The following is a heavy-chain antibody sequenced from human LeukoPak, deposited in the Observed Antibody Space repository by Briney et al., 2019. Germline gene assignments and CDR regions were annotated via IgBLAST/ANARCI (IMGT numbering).Heavy chain of an antibody. V-gene: IGHV4-59*01. J-gene: IGHJ4*02. CDR2: IYYSRST. CDR3: ARRGYCSGVSCYSFDY. D-gene: IGHD2-15*01. CDR1: GGSISSYY. Sequence: PSETLSLTCTVSGGSISSYYWSWIRQPPGKGLEWIGYIYYSRSTNYNPSLKSRVTISVDTSKNQFSLKLSSVTAADTAVYYCARRGYCSGVSCYSFDYWGQGTLVTVSS.